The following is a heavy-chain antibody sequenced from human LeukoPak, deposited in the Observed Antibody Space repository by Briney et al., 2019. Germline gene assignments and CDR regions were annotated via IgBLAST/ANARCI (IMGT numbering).Heavy chain of an antibody. D-gene: IGHD1-26*01. CDR3: ARGKSGIYTRPFDY. V-gene: IGHV3-66*01. CDR1: GFSVSDTY. CDR2: LYSGGSK. J-gene: IGHJ4*02. Sequence: GGSLRLSCAVSGFSVSDTYMSWVRQVPGKGLEWVALLYSGGSKHYAGSVKGRFTISRENSKNMLSLQMNSLRAEDTAVYYCARGKSGIYTRPFDYWGQGTLVTVSS.